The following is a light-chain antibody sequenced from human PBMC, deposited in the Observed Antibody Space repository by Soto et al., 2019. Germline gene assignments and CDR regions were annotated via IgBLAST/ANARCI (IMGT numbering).Light chain of an antibody. V-gene: IGKV3-20*01. CDR3: QQYDSSRTWT. CDR2: GAS. Sequence: EIVLTQSPGTLSLSPGERATLSCRASQSVSSSFLAWYQQKPGQAPRLLIYGASSRATGIPDRFSGSGSGTDFTLTISRLEPEDFAVYYCQQYDSSRTWTFGQGTNVEIK. CDR1: QSVSSSF. J-gene: IGKJ1*01.